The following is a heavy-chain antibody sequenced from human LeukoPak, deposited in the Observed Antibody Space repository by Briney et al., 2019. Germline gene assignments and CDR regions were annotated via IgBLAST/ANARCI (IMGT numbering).Heavy chain of an antibody. V-gene: IGHV3-7*01. Sequence: GGFLRLSCAASGFMFSSNWMSWVRLAPGKGLEWVANIKEDGTETYYVDSVKGRFTISGDIATNSVYLQMNSLRAEDTALYYCVRDGNRGYDMDVWGQGTAVTVSS. J-gene: IGHJ6*02. CDR1: GFMFSSNW. CDR3: VRDGNRGYDMDV. D-gene: IGHD3-10*01. CDR2: IKEDGTET.